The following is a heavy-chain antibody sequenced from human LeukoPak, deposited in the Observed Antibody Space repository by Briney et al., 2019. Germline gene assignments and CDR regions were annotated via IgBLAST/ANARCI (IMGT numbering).Heavy chain of an antibody. CDR1: GFTFSSYS. CDR2: ISSSSSYI. Sequence: GGSLRLSCAASGFTFSSYSMNWVRQAPGKGLEWVSSISSSSSYIYYADSVKGRFTISRDNAKNSLYLQMNSLRAEDTAVYYCASSPTYYYGSGSYSDYWGQGTLVTVSS. CDR3: ASSPTYYYGSGSYSDY. D-gene: IGHD3-10*01. V-gene: IGHV3-21*01. J-gene: IGHJ4*02.